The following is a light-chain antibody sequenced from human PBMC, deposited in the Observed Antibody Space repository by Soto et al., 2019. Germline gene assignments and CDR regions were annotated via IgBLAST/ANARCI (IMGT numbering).Light chain of an antibody. CDR3: QQYNSLWT. CDR2: KAS. CDR1: QSISSW. Sequence: DIHMTQSPSTLSASVGDRVTITCRASQSISSWLAWYQQKPGKAPKLLIYKASSLESGVPSRFGGSGAGTEFTLTISSLQPDDFATYYCQQYNSLWTFGQGTKVEIK. V-gene: IGKV1-5*03. J-gene: IGKJ1*01.